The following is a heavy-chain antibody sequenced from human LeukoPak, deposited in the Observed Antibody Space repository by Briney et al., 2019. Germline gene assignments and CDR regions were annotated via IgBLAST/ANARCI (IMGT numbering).Heavy chain of an antibody. CDR1: GGSFSGYY. D-gene: IGHD3-3*01. J-gene: IGHJ5*02. Sequence: PSETLSLTCAVYGGSFSGYYWSWIRQPPGKGLEWIGEINHSGSTSYNPSLKSRVTISVDTSKNQFSLKLSSVTAADTAVYYCARKGGFLEWLLYEYNWFDPWGQGTLVTVSS. CDR3: ARKGGFLEWLLYEYNWFDP. V-gene: IGHV4-34*01. CDR2: INHSGST.